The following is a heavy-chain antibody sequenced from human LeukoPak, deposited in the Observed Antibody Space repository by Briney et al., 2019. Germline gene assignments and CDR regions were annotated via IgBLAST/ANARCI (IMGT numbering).Heavy chain of an antibody. J-gene: IGHJ4*02. CDR3: ARDGYCSGGSCYFVY. CDR2: IYSGGST. CDR1: GFTVSSNY. Sequence: GGSLRLSCAASGFTVSSNYMSWVRQAPGKGLEWVSVIYSGGSTYYADSVKGRFTISRDNSKNTLYLQMNSLRAEDTAVYYCARDGYCSGGSCYFVYWGQGTLVTVSS. V-gene: IGHV3-66*02. D-gene: IGHD2-15*01.